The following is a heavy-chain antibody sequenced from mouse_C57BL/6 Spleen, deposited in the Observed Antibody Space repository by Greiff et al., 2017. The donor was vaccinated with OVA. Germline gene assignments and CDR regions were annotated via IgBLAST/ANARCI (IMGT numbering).Heavy chain of an antibody. D-gene: IGHD3-2*02. CDR3: VRADSSGYPY. CDR1: GFTFNTYA. J-gene: IGHJ3*01. CDR2: IRSKSSNYAT. V-gene: IGHV10-3*01. Sequence: EVKLVESGGGLVQPKGSLKLSCAASGFTFNTYAMHWVRQAPGKGLEWVARIRSKSSNYATYYADSGKDSFINSRDASQSMLYLQMNNLKTEDTARDYCVRADSSGYPYWGQGTLVTVSA.